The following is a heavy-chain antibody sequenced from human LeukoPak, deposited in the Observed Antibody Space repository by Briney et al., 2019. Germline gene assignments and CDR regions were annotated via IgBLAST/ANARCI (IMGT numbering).Heavy chain of an antibody. V-gene: IGHV3-15*01. CDR2: IKSETDGGTT. J-gene: IGHJ4*02. CDR1: GFTFTYAW. D-gene: IGHD4-23*01. Sequence: GGSLRLSCAASGFTFTYAWMSWVRQAPGKGLEWVGRIKSETDGGTTAYGSPVKGRFTISRDDSKKTLLLQINTLKPEDTAVYYCVWMTTVVTHSFWGQGTLVTVSS. CDR3: VWMTTVVTHSF.